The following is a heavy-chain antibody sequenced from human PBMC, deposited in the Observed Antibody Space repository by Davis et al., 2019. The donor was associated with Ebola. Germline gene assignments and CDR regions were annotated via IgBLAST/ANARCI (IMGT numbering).Heavy chain of an antibody. CDR1: GGSISSSNW. J-gene: IGHJ3*02. V-gene: IGHV4-4*02. Sequence: PSETLSLTCAVSGGSISSSNWWSWVRQPPGKGLEWIGEIYHSGSTNYNPSLKSRVTISVDKSKNQFSLKLSSVTAADTAVYYCARDRGYCSGGSCSDAFDIWGQGTMVTVSS. D-gene: IGHD2-15*01. CDR3: ARDRGYCSGGSCSDAFDI. CDR2: IYHSGST.